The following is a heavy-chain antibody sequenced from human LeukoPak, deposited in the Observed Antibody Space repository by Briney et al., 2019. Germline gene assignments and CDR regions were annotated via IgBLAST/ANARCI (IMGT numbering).Heavy chain of an antibody. CDR2: ISGSGGST. CDR3: AKATDYYGSGSSDY. CDR1: GFTFSSYG. Sequence: GGSLRLSCAASGFTFSSYGMSWVRQAPGKGLEWVSAISGSGGSTYYADSVKGRFTISRDNSKNTLYLQMNSLRAEDTAVYYCAKATDYYGSGSSDYWGQGTLVTVSS. V-gene: IGHV3-23*01. D-gene: IGHD3-10*01. J-gene: IGHJ4*02.